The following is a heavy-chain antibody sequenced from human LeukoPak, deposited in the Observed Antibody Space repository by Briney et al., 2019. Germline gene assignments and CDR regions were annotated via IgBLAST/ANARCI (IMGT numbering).Heavy chain of an antibody. CDR1: GFTFSSYG. CDR2: ISSSSSNI. V-gene: IGHV3-48*02. CDR3: ARDSNIAARLFDY. D-gene: IGHD6-6*01. J-gene: IGHJ4*02. Sequence: PGGSLRLSCATSGFTFSSYGMNWVRQAPGEGLEWVSYISSSSSNIYYTNSVKGRFTISRDDAKNSVYLQMNSLRDEDTAVYYCARDSNIAARLFDYWGQGTLVTVSS.